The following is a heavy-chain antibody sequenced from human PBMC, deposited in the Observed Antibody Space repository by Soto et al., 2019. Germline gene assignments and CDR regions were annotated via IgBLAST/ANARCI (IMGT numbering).Heavy chain of an antibody. Sequence: TLSLTCAVSGFSISSCDYYWSCIGQPPGKGLEWIGYICDSGITYDNPSLKSLVTISVYTSKNQFSLKLSSVDGADTAVYYCTRNAGYVYQLLFNYWGQGTLVTVSS. D-gene: IGHD2-2*01. CDR2: ICDSGIT. V-gene: IGHV4-30-4*01. CDR3: TRNAGYVYQLLFNY. CDR1: GFSISSCDYY. J-gene: IGHJ4*01.